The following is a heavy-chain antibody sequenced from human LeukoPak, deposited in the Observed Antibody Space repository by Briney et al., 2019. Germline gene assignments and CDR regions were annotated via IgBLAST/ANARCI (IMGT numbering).Heavy chain of an antibody. CDR3: AKVGSGWYYFDY. CDR1: GFTFSSYA. Sequence: GGSLRLSCAASGFTFSSYAMSWVRQAPGKGLEWVSAVSGGGVSTYYADSVKGRFTISRDNSKNTLYLQMYSLRAEDTAVYYCAKVGSGWYYFDYWGQGTLTTVSS. D-gene: IGHD6-19*01. CDR2: VSGGGVST. J-gene: IGHJ4*02. V-gene: IGHV3-23*01.